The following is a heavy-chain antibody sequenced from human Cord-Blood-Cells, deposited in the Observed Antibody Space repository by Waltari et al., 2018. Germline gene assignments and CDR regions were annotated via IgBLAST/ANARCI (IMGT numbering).Heavy chain of an antibody. Sequence: QLQLQESGPGLVKPSETLSLTCTVSGGSISSSSYYWGWIRQPPGKGLEWLGSIYYSGTTDSNPSRKSRVTISVDTSKNQFSLKLSSVTAADTAVYYCARLLSYYYDSSGSLGYFDLWGRGTLVTVSS. CDR3: ARLLSYYYDSSGSLGYFDL. V-gene: IGHV4-39*07. D-gene: IGHD3-22*01. CDR1: GGSISSSSYY. J-gene: IGHJ2*01. CDR2: IYYSGTT.